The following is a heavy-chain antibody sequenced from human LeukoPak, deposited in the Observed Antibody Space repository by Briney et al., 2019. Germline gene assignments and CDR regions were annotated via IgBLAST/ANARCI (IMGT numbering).Heavy chain of an antibody. V-gene: IGHV4-61*08. D-gene: IGHD1-26*01. CDR1: GGSISSGGYY. CDR3: ARHSYFDY. CDR2: IYYSGST. Sequence: SETPSLTCTVSGGSISSGGYYWSWLRQHPGKGLEWIGYIYYSGSTNYNPSLKSRVTISVDTSKNQFSLKLSSVTAADTAVYYCARHSYFDYWGQGTLVTVSS. J-gene: IGHJ4*02.